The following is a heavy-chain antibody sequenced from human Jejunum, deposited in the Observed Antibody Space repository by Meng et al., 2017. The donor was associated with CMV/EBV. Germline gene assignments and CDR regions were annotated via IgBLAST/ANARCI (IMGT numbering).Heavy chain of an antibody. CDR3: ARASGGSYLFDY. D-gene: IGHD1-26*01. CDR2: IYSGGST. J-gene: IGHJ4*02. Sequence: AASGFTVSTNYMSWVRQAPGKGLEWVSVIYSGGSTYYADSVKGRFTISRDNSKNTVYLQMNSLRAEDTAVYYCARASGGSYLFDYWGQGTLVTVSS. V-gene: IGHV3-53*01. CDR1: GFTVSTNY.